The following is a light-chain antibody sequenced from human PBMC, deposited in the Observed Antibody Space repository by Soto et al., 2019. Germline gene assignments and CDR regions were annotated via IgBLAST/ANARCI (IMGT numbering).Light chain of an antibody. CDR1: QSISRY. CDR2: AAS. Sequence: DIQMTQSPSSLSASVGDRVTITCRASQSISRYLNWYQQKPGKAPKLLISAASSLQSGVPSRFSGSGSGTDFTLTISSLQPEDSATYYCQQSYSTPRLFTFGQGTNLEI. V-gene: IGKV1-39*01. J-gene: IGKJ2*01. CDR3: QQSYSTPRLFT.